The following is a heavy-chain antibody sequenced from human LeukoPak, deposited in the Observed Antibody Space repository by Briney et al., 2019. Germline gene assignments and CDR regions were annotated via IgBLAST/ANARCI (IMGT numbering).Heavy chain of an antibody. CDR1: GFTFSTYS. Sequence: PGGSLRLSCTASGFTFSTYSINWVRQAPGKGLEWVSSISSSGSYTFFADSVKGRFTISRDNAKNSVFVQMHGLKGEDTAVYYCARGTVGILTSGWDDWGQGTLVTVSS. D-gene: IGHD1-26*01. CDR3: ARGTVGILTSGWDD. V-gene: IGHV3-21*01. CDR2: ISSSGSYT. J-gene: IGHJ4*02.